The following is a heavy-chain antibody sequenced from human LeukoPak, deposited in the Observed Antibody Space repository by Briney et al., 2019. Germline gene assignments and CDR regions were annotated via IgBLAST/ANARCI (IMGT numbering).Heavy chain of an antibody. Sequence: SETLSLTCTVSGGSISSYYWCWIRQPPGKGLEWIGYIYTSGSTNYNPSLKSRVTISVDTSKNQFSLKLSSVTAADTAVYYCARLYSSSWYSYYYYYMDVWGKGTTVTVSS. CDR1: GGSISSYY. CDR2: IYTSGST. V-gene: IGHV4-4*09. J-gene: IGHJ6*03. CDR3: ARLYSSSWYSYYYYYMDV. D-gene: IGHD6-13*01.